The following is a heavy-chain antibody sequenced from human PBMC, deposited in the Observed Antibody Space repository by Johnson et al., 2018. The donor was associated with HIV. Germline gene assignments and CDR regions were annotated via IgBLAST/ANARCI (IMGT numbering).Heavy chain of an antibody. CDR1: GITFSSYA. CDR3: AKARSPMVRGNI. Sequence: VQLVESGGGLVQPGGSLRLSCAAFGITFSSYAMSRVREAPGKGLEWVSAISGCGGSRYYADSVQGRFTISRDNSKNRLYLQMNRRRAEDTAGYYCAKARSPMVRGNIWGQGTMVTVSS. V-gene: IGHV3-23*04. J-gene: IGHJ3*02. D-gene: IGHD3-10*01. CDR2: ISGCGGSR.